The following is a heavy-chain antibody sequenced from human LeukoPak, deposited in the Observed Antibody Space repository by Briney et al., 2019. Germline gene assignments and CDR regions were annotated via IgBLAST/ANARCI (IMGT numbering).Heavy chain of an antibody. J-gene: IGHJ4*02. CDR2: ISGSAGTT. V-gene: IGHV3-23*01. CDR1: GFTFSSYA. CDR3: AKAPPREAYSKSSFNFFDT. D-gene: IGHD6-6*01. Sequence: PGGSLRLSCAASGFTFSSYAMSWVRHAPGKGLAWVSAISGSAGTTYYAESVQGRFTIPRDDSKNTLFLQMNSLTAEDTAVYYCAKAPPREAYSKSSFNFFDTWGQGTLVSVSS.